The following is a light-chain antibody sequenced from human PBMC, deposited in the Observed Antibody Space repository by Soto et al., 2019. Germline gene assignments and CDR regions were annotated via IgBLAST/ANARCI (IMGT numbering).Light chain of an antibody. CDR3: QQYHTSPIT. Sequence: EIVLTQSPGTLSLSPGERATLSCRASQSFRSSYLAWYQQKPGQAPRLLIFGASTRATGIPDRFSGSESGTDFTLTISRLEPEDFAMYYCQQYHTSPITFGHGTRLEIK. V-gene: IGKV3-20*01. CDR1: QSFRSSY. J-gene: IGKJ5*01. CDR2: GAS.